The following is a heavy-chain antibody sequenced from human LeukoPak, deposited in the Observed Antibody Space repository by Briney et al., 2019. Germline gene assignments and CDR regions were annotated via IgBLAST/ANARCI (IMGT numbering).Heavy chain of an antibody. Sequence: PGGSLRLSCSASGFTFSSYAMHWVRQAPGKGLEYVSAISSNGGSTYHADSVKGRFTISRDNSKNTLYLQMYSLRAEDTAVYYCAKDSRRGDYPKFDYWGQGTLVTVSS. D-gene: IGHD2-21*02. CDR3: AKDSRRGDYPKFDY. CDR1: GFTFSSYA. CDR2: ISSNGGST. V-gene: IGHV3-64*04. J-gene: IGHJ4*02.